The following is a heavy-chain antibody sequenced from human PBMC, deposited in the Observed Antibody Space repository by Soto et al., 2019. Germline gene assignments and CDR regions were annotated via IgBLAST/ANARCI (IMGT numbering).Heavy chain of an antibody. CDR1: GFTFSSYE. J-gene: IGHJ4*02. CDR2: ISSSGSTI. V-gene: IGHV3-48*03. D-gene: IGHD5-12*01. CDR3: ARAFLGYEGGY. Sequence: PGGSLRLSYAASGFTFSSYEMNWVRQAPGKGLEWVSYISSSGSTIYYADSVKGRFTISRDNAKNSLYLQMNSLRAEDTAVYYCARAFLGYEGGYWGQGTLVTVSS.